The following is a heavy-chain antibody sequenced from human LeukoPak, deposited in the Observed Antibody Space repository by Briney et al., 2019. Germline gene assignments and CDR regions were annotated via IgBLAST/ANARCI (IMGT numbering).Heavy chain of an antibody. CDR2: IKQDESEK. J-gene: IGHJ4*02. CDR3: ARPSWTSGSYFDY. D-gene: IGHD3-10*01. CDR1: RFTFSNYW. V-gene: IGHV3-7*01. Sequence: GGSLRLSCVASRFTFSNYWMGWVRQAPGKGLEWVANIKQDESEKYYVDSVKGRFTISRDNAKNSLYLQMNSLRAEDTAVYYCARPSWTSGSYFDYWGQGALVIVSS.